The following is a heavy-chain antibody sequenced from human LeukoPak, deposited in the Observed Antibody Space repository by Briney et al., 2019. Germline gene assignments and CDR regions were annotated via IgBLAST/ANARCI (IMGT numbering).Heavy chain of an antibody. D-gene: IGHD2-21*02. CDR3: ARVREGYCGGDCYSRYFDL. J-gene: IGHJ2*01. Sequence: WETLSLTCTVSGGSFSSYYWSWIRQPPGKGLEWIGYINYSGSTNYNPSLKSRATISVDTSKNQFSLKLSSVTAADTAVYYCARVREGYCGGDCYSRYFDLWGRGTLVTVSS. CDR2: INYSGST. V-gene: IGHV4-59*01. CDR1: GGSFSSYY.